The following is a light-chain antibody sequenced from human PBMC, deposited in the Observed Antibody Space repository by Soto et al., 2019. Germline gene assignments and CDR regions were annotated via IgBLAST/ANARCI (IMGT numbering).Light chain of an antibody. CDR3: QQYYNLPIT. Sequence: DIQMTQSPSSLSASLGDRVTITCQASQNINNYLNWYQQKPGRAPKLLIYDASNLETGVPSRFSGSGSGTDFTVTISSLQPEDFATYSCQQYYNLPITFGQGTRLEIK. V-gene: IGKV1-33*01. CDR2: DAS. CDR1: QNINNY. J-gene: IGKJ5*01.